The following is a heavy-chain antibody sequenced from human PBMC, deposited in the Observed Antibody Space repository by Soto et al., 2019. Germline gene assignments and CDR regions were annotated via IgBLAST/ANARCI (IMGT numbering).Heavy chain of an antibody. CDR1: GGTFSSYT. D-gene: IGHD2-15*01. J-gene: IGHJ4*02. V-gene: IGHV1-69*02. CDR3: ARSPRYCSGGSCYSGFDY. Sequence: ASVKVSFKASGGTFSSYTISWVRQAPGQGLEWMGRIIPILGIANYAQKFQGRVTITADKSTSTAYMELSSLRSEDTAVYYCARSPRYCSGGSCYSGFDYWGQGTLVTVSS. CDR2: IIPILGIA.